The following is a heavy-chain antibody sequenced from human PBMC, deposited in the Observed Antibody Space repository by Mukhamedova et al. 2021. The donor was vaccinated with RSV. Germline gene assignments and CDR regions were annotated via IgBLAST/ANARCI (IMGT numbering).Heavy chain of an antibody. Sequence: IRQPPGKGLEWIGSIYYSGSTYYNPSLKSRVTISVDTSKNQFSLKLSSVTAADTAVYYCARHESIAADYFWYFDLWGRGTLVTVS. V-gene: IGHV4-39*01. CDR3: ARHESIAADYFWYFDL. CDR2: IYYSGST. J-gene: IGHJ2*01. D-gene: IGHD6-13*01.